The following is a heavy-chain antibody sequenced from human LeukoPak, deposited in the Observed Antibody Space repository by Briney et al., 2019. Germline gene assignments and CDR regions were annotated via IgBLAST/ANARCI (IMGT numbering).Heavy chain of an antibody. Sequence: SETLSLTCIVSGAPFSSYYWTWIRQPAGKGLEWIGRIYSSGSTNYNPSLRSRITMSVDTSKNQFSLKLSSVTAADTAVYYCARGADWFDPWGQGTLVTVSS. CDR1: GAPFSSYY. CDR2: IYSSGST. J-gene: IGHJ5*02. CDR3: ARGADWFDP. V-gene: IGHV4-4*07. D-gene: IGHD4/OR15-4a*01.